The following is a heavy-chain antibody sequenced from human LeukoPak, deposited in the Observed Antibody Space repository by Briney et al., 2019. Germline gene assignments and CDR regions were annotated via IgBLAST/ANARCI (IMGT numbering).Heavy chain of an antibody. D-gene: IGHD3-3*01. CDR3: ARHNVDFWSGYYGYYFDY. CDR1: GYSISSGYY. J-gene: IGHJ4*02. V-gene: IGHV4-38-2*01. Sequence: SETLSLTCAVSGYSISSGYYWGWIRQPPGKGLEWIGSIYHSGSTYYNPSLKSRVTISVDTSKNQFSLKLSSVTAADTAVYYCARHNVDFWSGYYGYYFDYQGQATLVTVSS. CDR2: IYHSGST.